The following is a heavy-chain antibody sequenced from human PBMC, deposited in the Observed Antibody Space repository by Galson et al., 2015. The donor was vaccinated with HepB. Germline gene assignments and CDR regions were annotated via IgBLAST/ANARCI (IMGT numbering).Heavy chain of an antibody. CDR2: ISYDGSNK. J-gene: IGHJ5*02. CDR1: GFTFSSYA. V-gene: IGHV3-30*04. D-gene: IGHD6-19*01. Sequence: SLRLSCAASGFTFSSYAMHWVRQAPGKGLEWVAVISYDGSNKYYADSVKGRFTISRDNSKNTLYLQMNSLRAEDTAVYYCARDGIAVAGGGFFDPWGQGTLVTVSS. CDR3: ARDGIAVAGGGFFDP.